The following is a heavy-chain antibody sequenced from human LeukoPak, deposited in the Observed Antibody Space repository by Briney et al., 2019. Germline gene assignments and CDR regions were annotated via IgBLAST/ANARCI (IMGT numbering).Heavy chain of an antibody. Sequence: PGGSLRLSCAASGFTFSSYGMSWVRQAPGKGLEWVSAISGSGGSTYYADSVKGRFTISRDNSKNTLYLQMNSLRAEDTAVYYCAKYYYFDWLFWPVDYWGQGTLVTVSS. D-gene: IGHD3-9*01. CDR2: ISGSGGST. V-gene: IGHV3-23*01. CDR1: GFTFSSYG. CDR3: AKYYYFDWLFWPVDY. J-gene: IGHJ4*02.